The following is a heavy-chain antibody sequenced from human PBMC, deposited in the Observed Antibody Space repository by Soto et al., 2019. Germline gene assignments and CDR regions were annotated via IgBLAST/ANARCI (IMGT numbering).Heavy chain of an antibody. V-gene: IGHV1-24*01. Sequence: ASVKVSCKVSGYTLTELSMHWVRQAPGKGLEWMGGFDPEDGETIYAQKFQGRVTMTEDTSTDTAYMELSSLRSEDTAVYYCATVVSGSGWYYYFAYWGQGTLVTVSS. CDR1: GYTLTELS. CDR3: ATVVSGSGWYYYFAY. J-gene: IGHJ4*02. D-gene: IGHD6-19*01. CDR2: FDPEDGET.